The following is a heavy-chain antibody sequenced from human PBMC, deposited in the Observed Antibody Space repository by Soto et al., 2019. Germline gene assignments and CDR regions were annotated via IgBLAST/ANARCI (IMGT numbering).Heavy chain of an antibody. D-gene: IGHD3-22*01. CDR3: ARRNYDDTSGYPFDY. Sequence: SETLCLTCAVSGGSISSGGYSWSWIRQPPGKGLEWIGYMYHSGSTYYNPSLKSRVTISIDRSKNQFSLKLSSVTAADTAAYYCARRNYDDTSGYPFDYWGQGMMVTVAS. CDR1: GGSISSGGYS. CDR2: MYHSGST. J-gene: IGHJ4*02. V-gene: IGHV4-30-2*01.